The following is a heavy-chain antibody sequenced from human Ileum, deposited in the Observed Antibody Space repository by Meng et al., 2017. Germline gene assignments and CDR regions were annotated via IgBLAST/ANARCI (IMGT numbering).Heavy chain of an antibody. Sequence: GESLKISCAASGFSVSANYMTWVRQPPGKGLEWVSVIYSAGSTQYADSVMGRFTISRDNSKNTLFLQMNSLRAEDTAVYYCARGGAVPGFDYWGQGSLVTVSS. J-gene: IGHJ4*02. CDR3: ARGGAVPGFDY. CDR1: GFSVSANY. D-gene: IGHD6-19*01. V-gene: IGHV3-53*01. CDR2: IYSAGST.